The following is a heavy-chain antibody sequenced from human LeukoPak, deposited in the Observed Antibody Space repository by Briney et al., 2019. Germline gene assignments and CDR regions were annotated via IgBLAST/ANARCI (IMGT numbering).Heavy chain of an antibody. CDR1: GFTFSSYW. CDR3: ARDHGAPLDAFDI. J-gene: IGHJ3*02. CDR2: INSDGSST. Sequence: GGSLRLSCAASGFTFSSYWMHWVRQAPGKGLVWVSRINSDGSSTSYADSVKGRFTTSRDNAKNTLYLQMNSLRAEDTAVYYCARDHGAPLDAFDIWGQGTMVTVSS. V-gene: IGHV3-74*01. D-gene: IGHD3-10*01.